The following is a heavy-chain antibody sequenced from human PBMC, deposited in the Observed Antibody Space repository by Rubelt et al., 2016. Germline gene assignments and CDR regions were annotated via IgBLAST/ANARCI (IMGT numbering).Heavy chain of an antibody. CDR1: GYTFTSYG. D-gene: IGHD6-19*01. Sequence: QVQLVQSGAEVKKPGASVTVSCKASGYTFTSYGISWVRQAPGQGLEWMGWISAYNGNTNYAQKLQGRVTMATDRSKSTAYMELGGLRADGTAVYYCARCRRAGGAVAGTWDYWGQGTLVTVSS. V-gene: IGHV1-18*01. CDR3: ARCRRAGGAVAGTWDY. CDR2: ISAYNGNT. J-gene: IGHJ4*02.